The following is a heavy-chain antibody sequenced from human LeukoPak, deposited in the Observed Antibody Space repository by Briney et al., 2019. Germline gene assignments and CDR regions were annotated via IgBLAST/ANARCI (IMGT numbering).Heavy chain of an antibody. CDR2: ISGSGGST. D-gene: IGHD6-13*01. Sequence: AGGSLRLSCATSGFTFSSYAMSWVRQAPGKGLEWASAISGSGGSTYYADSVKGRFTISRDNSKNTLYLQMNSLRAEDTAVYYCAKAPPSIAASGTFDYWGQGTLVTVSS. V-gene: IGHV3-23*01. CDR1: GFTFSSYA. J-gene: IGHJ4*02. CDR3: AKAPPSIAASGTFDY.